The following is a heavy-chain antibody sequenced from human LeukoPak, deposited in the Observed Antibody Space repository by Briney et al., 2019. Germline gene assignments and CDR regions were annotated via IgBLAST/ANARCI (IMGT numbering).Heavy chain of an antibody. V-gene: IGHV1-18*01. J-gene: IGHJ4*02. CDR3: ARDQPRRGPGNHDY. D-gene: IGHD1-26*01. CDR2: ISTYDGST. CDR1: GYTFTTYG. Sequence: ASVNVSCKASGYTFTTYGINWVRQAPGQGLEWMGWISTYDGSTNYAQKLRDRVTMMRDTSTSTAYMELRSLRSDDTAVYYCARDQPRRGPGNHDYWGQGTLVTVSS.